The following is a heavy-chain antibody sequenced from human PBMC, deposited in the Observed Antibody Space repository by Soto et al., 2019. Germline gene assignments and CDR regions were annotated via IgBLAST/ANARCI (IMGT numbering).Heavy chain of an antibody. D-gene: IGHD7-27*01. CDR2: ISYDGSNK. Sequence: QVQLVESGGGVVQPGRSLRLSCAASGFTFSSYGMHWVRQAPGKGLEWVAVISYDGSNKYYADSVKGRFTISRDNSKNTLYLPMNSLRAEDTAVYYCAKVLRPGDLPDYYYGMDVWGQGTTVTVSS. CDR1: GFTFSSYG. V-gene: IGHV3-30*18. CDR3: AKVLRPGDLPDYYYGMDV. J-gene: IGHJ6*02.